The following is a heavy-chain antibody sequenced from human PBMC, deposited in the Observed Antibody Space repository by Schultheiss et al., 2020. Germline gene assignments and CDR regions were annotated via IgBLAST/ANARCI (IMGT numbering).Heavy chain of an antibody. D-gene: IGHD3-3*01. CDR1: GFTLSDFD. CDR2: ISYDGTNK. CDR3: AKERTDFWSGYYAPGRAFDI. J-gene: IGHJ3*02. V-gene: IGHV3-30*18. Sequence: GGSLRLSCAASGFTLSDFDMHWVRQAPGKGLEWVALISYDGTNKYYSDSVKGRFTISRDNSKNTLYLQMNSLRAEDTAVYYCAKERTDFWSGYYAPGRAFDIWGQGTMVTVSS.